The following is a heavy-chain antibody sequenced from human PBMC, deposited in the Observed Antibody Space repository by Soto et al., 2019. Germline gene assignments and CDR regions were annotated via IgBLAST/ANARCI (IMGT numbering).Heavy chain of an antibody. CDR3: ARRSSRAYLGWFDP. CDR2: IIPIFGTA. J-gene: IGHJ5*02. Sequence: ASVKVSCKASGGTFSSYAISWVRQAPGQGLEWMGGIIPIFGTANYAQKFQGRVTITADESTSTAYMELSSLRSEDTAVYYCARRSSRAYLGWFDPWGQGTLVTVSS. CDR1: GGTFSSYA. V-gene: IGHV1-69*13. D-gene: IGHD2-2*01.